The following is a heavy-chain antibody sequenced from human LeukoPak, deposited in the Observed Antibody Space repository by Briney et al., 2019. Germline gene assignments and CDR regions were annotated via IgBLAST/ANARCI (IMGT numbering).Heavy chain of an antibody. CDR3: ARQAGSGGCLDY. J-gene: IGHJ4*02. V-gene: IGHV4-39*01. D-gene: IGHD3-10*01. CDR1: GDSINSPLYY. CDR2: IFYSGRT. Sequence: SETLSLTCSVYGDSINSPLYYWGWIRQPPGKGLEWVGSIFYSGRTYYNPSLKSRVTISVDTSKSQFSLKLTSVTAADTAVYYCARQAGSGGCLDYWGQGTLVTVSS.